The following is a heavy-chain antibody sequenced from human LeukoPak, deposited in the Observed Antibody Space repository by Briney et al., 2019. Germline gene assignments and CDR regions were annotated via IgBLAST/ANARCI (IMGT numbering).Heavy chain of an antibody. D-gene: IGHD3-10*01. CDR1: GFTFSSYS. CDR2: ISSSSSSYI. CDR3: ARVGIGSGSYSFDY. Sequence: GGSLRLSCAASGFTFSSYSMNWVRQAPGKGLEWVSSISSSSSSYIYYADSVKGRFTISRDNAKNSLYLQMNSLRAEDTAVYYCARVGIGSGSYSFDYWGQGTLVTVSS. J-gene: IGHJ4*02. V-gene: IGHV3-21*01.